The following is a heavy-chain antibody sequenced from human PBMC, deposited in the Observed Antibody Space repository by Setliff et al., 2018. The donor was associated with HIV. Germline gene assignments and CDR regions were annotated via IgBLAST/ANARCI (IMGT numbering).Heavy chain of an antibody. D-gene: IGHD2-15*01. CDR2: IYTSGST. CDR3: ARDMGGGYCSGGSCYSKSHWFDP. J-gene: IGHJ5*02. Sequence: SETLSLTCVVSGYSISSGNYWGWIRQPPGKGLEWIGRIYTSGSTNYNPSLKSRVTMSVDTSKNQFSLKLSSVTAADTAVYYCARDMGGGYCSGGSCYSKSHWFDPWGQGTLVTVSS. V-gene: IGHV4-38-2*02. CDR1: GYSISSGNY.